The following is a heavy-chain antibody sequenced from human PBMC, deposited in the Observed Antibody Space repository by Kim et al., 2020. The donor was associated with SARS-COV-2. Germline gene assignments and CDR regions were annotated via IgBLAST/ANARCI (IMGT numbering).Heavy chain of an antibody. CDR3: VRDCCSISCLSGHFDN. J-gene: IGHJ4*02. CDR2: ISASGSTI. Sequence: GGSLRLSCAASGFTFSDYYISWIRQASGKGLEWILYISASGSTIFYANSVNGRITVSRDNAQNSLFLQMNSLRVEDTAVCYCVRDCCSISCLSGHFDNWGQGTRVTVS. CDR1: GFTFSDYY. D-gene: IGHD2-2*01. V-gene: IGHV3-11*01.